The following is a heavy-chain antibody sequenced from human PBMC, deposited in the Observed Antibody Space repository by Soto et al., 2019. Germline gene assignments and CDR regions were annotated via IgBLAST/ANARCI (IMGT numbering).Heavy chain of an antibody. CDR3: AKDRRYYDSSGYYYGVFDY. CDR2: ISGSGGST. CDR1: GFTFSSYA. Sequence: PGGSLRLSCAASGFTFSSYAMSWVRQAPGKGLEWVSAISGSGGSTYYADSVKGRFTISRDNSKNTLYLQMNSLRAEDTAVYYCAKDRRYYDSSGYYYGVFDYWGQGTLVTVSS. V-gene: IGHV3-23*01. D-gene: IGHD3-22*01. J-gene: IGHJ4*02.